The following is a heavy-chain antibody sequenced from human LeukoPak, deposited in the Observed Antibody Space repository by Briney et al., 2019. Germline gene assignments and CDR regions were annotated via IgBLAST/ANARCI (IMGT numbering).Heavy chain of an antibody. J-gene: IGHJ4*02. CDR3: AKDEGDDYSEGYFDY. D-gene: IGHD4-11*01. V-gene: IGHV3-30*18. Sequence: GGSLRLSCAASGFTFSSFGMHWVRQAPGKGLEWVAVISYDGSNKYYADSVKGRFTISRDNSKNALYLQMNSLRAEDTAVYYCAKDEGDDYSEGYFDYWGQGTLVTVSS. CDR1: GFTFSSFG. CDR2: ISYDGSNK.